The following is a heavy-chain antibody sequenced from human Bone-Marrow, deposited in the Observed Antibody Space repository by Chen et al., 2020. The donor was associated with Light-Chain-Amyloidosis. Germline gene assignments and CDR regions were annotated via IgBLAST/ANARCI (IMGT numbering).Heavy chain of an antibody. CDR2: IYPDDADA. CDR3: ARRRDGYNFDY. J-gene: IGHJ4*02. Sequence: EVQLEQSGPEVKKPGESLKISCKGSGYTFPNYWIGWVRQMPGKGLEWMGVIYPDDADARYSPSLEGQVTIAADKSITAVYRQGRSLKAWDSAMYYCARRRDGYNFDYWGQGTRVTVSS. D-gene: IGHD5-12*01. V-gene: IGHV5-51*01. CDR1: GYTFPNYW.